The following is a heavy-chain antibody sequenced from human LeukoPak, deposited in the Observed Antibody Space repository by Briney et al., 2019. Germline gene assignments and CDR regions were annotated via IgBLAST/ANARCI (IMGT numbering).Heavy chain of an antibody. CDR2: MNPNSGNT. J-gene: IGHJ5*02. Sequence: ASVKVSCKASGYTFTSYDINWVRQATGQGLEWMGWMNPNSGNTGYAQKFQGRVTMTRNTSISTAYMELTSLRSEDTAVYYCAREYQLLGTVYNYFDPWGQGTLVTVSS. V-gene: IGHV1-8*01. D-gene: IGHD2-2*01. CDR3: AREYQLLGTVYNYFDP. CDR1: GYTFTSYD.